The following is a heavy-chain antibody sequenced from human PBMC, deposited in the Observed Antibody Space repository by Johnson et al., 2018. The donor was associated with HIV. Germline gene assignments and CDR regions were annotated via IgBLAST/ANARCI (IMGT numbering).Heavy chain of an antibody. CDR1: GFTFDDHG. CDR3: ASLSDDAFDF. CDR2: IWYDGSNK. Sequence: QVQLVESGGGVVRPGGSLRLSCAASGFTFDDHGMHWVRQTPGKGLEWVAVIWYDGSNKYYADSVKGRFTISRDNSENTLYLQMNSLKAEDTAVYYCASLSDDAFDFWGQGTMVIVSS. J-gene: IGHJ3*01. V-gene: IGHV3-33*08.